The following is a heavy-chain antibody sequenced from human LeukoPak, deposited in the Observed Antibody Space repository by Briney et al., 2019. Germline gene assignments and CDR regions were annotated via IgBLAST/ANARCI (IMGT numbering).Heavy chain of an antibody. CDR3: VRKFATGD. J-gene: IGHJ4*02. D-gene: IGHD1-14*01. Sequence: GGSLRLSCAASGFTFSSHLMHWVRQAQGTGQVWVSSVKSDGTATNYADSVKGRFTISRDNAKNTLYLQMNSLRVEDTAVYYCVRKFATGDWGQGTLDTVSS. CDR2: VKSDGTAT. V-gene: IGHV3-74*01. CDR1: GFTFSSHL.